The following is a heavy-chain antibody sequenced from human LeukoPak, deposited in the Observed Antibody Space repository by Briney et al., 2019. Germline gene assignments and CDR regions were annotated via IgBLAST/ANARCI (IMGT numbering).Heavy chain of an antibody. J-gene: IGHJ3*02. D-gene: IGHD1-26*01. Sequence: GGSLRLSCAASGFTFSSYWMSWVRQAPGKGLEWVANIKQDGSEKYYVDSVKGRFTISRDNAKNSLYLQMNSLRAEDTAVYYCARQGTWWELLADAFDIWGQGTMVTVSS. CDR3: ARQGTWWELLADAFDI. CDR2: IKQDGSEK. CDR1: GFTFSSYW. V-gene: IGHV3-7*01.